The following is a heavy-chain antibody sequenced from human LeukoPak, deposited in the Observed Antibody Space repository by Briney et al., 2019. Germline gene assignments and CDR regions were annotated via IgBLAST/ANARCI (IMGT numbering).Heavy chain of an antibody. CDR1: GGSISSGGYY. CDR3: ARGNAIFDY. V-gene: IGHV4-30-2*01. CDR2: IYHSGST. Sequence: SETLSLTCTVSGGSISSGGYYWSWIRQPPGKGLEWIGYIYHSGSTYYNPSLKSRVTISVDRSKNQFSLKLSSVTAADTAVYYCARGNAIFDYWGQGTLVTVSS. J-gene: IGHJ4*02. D-gene: IGHD3-3*01.